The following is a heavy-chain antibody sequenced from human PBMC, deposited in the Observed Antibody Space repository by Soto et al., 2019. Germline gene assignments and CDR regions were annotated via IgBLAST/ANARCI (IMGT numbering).Heavy chain of an antibody. J-gene: IGHJ6*02. CDR3: ANDQADTNYYYGMDV. V-gene: IGHV3-30*18. Sequence: QVQLVESGGGVVQPGRSLRLSCAASGFTFSSYGMHWVRQAPGKGLEWVAVISYDGSNKYYADSVKGRFTISRDNSKKPLYLQMNSMRAEDTAVYYCANDQADTNYYYGMDVWGQGTTVTVSS. D-gene: IGHD6-19*01. CDR2: ISYDGSNK. CDR1: GFTFSSYG.